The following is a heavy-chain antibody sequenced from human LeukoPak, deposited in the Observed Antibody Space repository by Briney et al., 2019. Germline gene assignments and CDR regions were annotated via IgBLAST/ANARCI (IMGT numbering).Heavy chain of an antibody. J-gene: IGHJ4*02. CDR3: ARGPLRFLGGIDY. V-gene: IGHV1-69*01. CDR1: GGTFTSYA. CDR2: VIPIFGTA. D-gene: IGHD3-3*01. Sequence: ASVKVSCKASGGTFTSYAISWVRQAPGQGLEWMGGVIPIFGTANYAQNFQGRVTITADESTNTAYMELSSLRSEDTAVYYCARGPLRFLGGIDYWGQGTLVTVSS.